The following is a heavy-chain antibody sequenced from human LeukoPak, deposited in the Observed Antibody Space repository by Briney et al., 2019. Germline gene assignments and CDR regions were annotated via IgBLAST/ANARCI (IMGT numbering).Heavy chain of an antibody. CDR3: ARENRVDHDAFDI. CDR1: GGSISSGGYY. CDR2: IYYSGST. J-gene: IGHJ3*02. D-gene: IGHD1-14*01. Sequence: ASETLSLTCTVSGGSISSGGYYWSWIRQRPGKGLEWIGYIYYSGSTYYNPSLKSRVTISVDTSKNQFSLKLSSVTAADTAVYYCARENRVDHDAFDIWGQGTMVTVSS. V-gene: IGHV4-31*03.